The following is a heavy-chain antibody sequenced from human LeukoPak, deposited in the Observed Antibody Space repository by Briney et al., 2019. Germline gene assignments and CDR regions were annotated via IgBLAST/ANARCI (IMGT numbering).Heavy chain of an antibody. CDR1: GGSFSGYY. J-gene: IGHJ5*02. CDR2: INHSGST. CDR3: ARGVVVVAAIVWFDP. Sequence: SETLSLTCAVYGGSFSGYYWSWIRQPPGKGLEWIGEINHSGSTNYNPSLKSRVTISVDTSKNLFSLKLSSVTAADTAVYYCARGVVVVAAIVWFDPWGQGTLVTVSS. D-gene: IGHD2-15*01. V-gene: IGHV4-34*01.